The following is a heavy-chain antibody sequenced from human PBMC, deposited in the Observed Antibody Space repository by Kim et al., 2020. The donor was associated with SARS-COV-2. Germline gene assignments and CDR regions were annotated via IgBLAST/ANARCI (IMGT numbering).Heavy chain of an antibody. Sequence: GGSLRLSCAASGFTFSSYGMHWVRQAPGKGLEWVAVIWYDGSNKYYADSVKGRFTISRDNSKNTLYLQMNSLRAEDTAVYYCAKDLGGSRYYYYGMDVWGQGTTVTVSS. J-gene: IGHJ6*02. CDR1: GFTFSSYG. CDR2: IWYDGSNK. CDR3: AKDLGGSRYYYYGMDV. D-gene: IGHD2-15*01. V-gene: IGHV3-33*06.